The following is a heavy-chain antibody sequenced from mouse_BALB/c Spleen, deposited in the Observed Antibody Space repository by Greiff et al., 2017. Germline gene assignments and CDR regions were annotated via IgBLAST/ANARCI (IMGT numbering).Heavy chain of an antibody. CDR1: GFTFSSFG. J-gene: IGHJ4*01. D-gene: IGHD2-1*01. CDR3: ARYYGNEVYAMDY. V-gene: IGHV5-17*02. Sequence: EVQGVESGGGLVQPGGSRKLSCAASGFTFSSFGMHWVRQAPEKGLEWVAYISSGSSTIYYADTVKGRFTISRDNPKNTLFLQMTSLRSEDTAMYYCARYYGNEVYAMDYWGQGTSVTVSS. CDR2: ISSGSSTI.